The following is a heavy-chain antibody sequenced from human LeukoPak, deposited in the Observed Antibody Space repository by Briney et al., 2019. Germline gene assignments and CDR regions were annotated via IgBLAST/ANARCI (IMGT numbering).Heavy chain of an antibody. J-gene: IGHJ3*02. CDR2: IYPGDSDT. CDR1: GYSFTGYW. V-gene: IGHV5-51*01. CDR3: AKLRFLENDAFDI. D-gene: IGHD3-3*01. Sequence: GESLKISCKGSGYSFTGYWIGWVRQMPGKGLEWMGIIYPGDSDTRYSPSFQGQVTISADKSISTACLQWSSLKASDTAMYYCAKLRFLENDAFDIWGQGTMVTVSS.